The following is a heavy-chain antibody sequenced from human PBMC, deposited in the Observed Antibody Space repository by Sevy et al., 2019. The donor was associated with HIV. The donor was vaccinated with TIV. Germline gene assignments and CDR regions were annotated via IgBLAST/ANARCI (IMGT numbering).Heavy chain of an antibody. D-gene: IGHD2-8*01. Sequence: SETLSLTCTVSGGSISSYYWSWIRQPAGKGLEWIGHIYSSGSTNYNPSLKSRVTMSVDTSNNQFSLKLSSVTAADTAVYYCARGHPYNGAFNIWGQGTMVTVSS. CDR2: IYSSGST. CDR3: ARGHPYNGAFNI. J-gene: IGHJ3*02. CDR1: GGSISSYY. V-gene: IGHV4-4*07.